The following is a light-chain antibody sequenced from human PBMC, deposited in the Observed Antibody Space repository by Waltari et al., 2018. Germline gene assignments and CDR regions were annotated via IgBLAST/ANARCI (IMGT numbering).Light chain of an antibody. Sequence: QSVLTQPPSASGTPGQRVTISCSGSSSDIGSTYVYWYQQLPGTAPKLLIYRSYQRPSGVPDRFSGSRSGTSASMAISGLRSEDEADYHCAAWDDSLSGPVFGGGTKLTVL. J-gene: IGLJ3*02. V-gene: IGLV1-47*01. CDR3: AAWDDSLSGPV. CDR2: RSY. CDR1: SSDIGSTY.